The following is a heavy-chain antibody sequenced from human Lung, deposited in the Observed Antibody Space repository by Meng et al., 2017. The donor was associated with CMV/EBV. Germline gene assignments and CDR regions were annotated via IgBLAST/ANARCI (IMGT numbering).Heavy chain of an antibody. CDR2: IYYSGST. Sequence: GSLRLXXTVSGGSVSSGSYYWSWIRQPPGKGLEWIGYIYYSGSTNYNPSLKSRVTISVDTSKNQFSLKLSSVTAADTAVYYCARTYCSSTSCTTPYYYYGRDVWGQVTXVTVSS. V-gene: IGHV4-61*01. D-gene: IGHD2-2*01. CDR3: ARTYCSSTSCTTPYYYYGRDV. J-gene: IGHJ6*02. CDR1: GGSVSSGSYY.